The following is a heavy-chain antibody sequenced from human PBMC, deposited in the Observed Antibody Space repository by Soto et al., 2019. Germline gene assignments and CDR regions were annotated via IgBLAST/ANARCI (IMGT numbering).Heavy chain of an antibody. CDR3: ARKLISCSWPNYYYGMDV. D-gene: IGHD6-13*01. CDR1: GGSISSDY. J-gene: IGHJ6*02. V-gene: IGHV4-59*01. Sequence: SETLSLTCTVSGGSISSDYWSWIRQPPGKGLESIGYIFYSGSSNYNPSLKSRVTISVDTSKNQFSLNLGSVTAADTAVYYCARKLISCSWPNYYYGMDVWGQGTTVTVSS. CDR2: IFYSGSS.